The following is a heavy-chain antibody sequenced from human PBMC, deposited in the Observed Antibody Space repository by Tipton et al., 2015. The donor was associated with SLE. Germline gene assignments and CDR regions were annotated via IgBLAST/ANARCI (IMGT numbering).Heavy chain of an antibody. CDR3: ARAGYSSGSDY. D-gene: IGHD6-19*01. V-gene: IGHV4-59*01. J-gene: IGHJ4*02. Sequence: TLSLTCTVSGGSISSYYWSWIRQPPGKGLEWIGSIYYSGSTYYNPSLKSRVTISVDTSKNQFSLKLSSVTAADTAVYYCARAGYSSGSDYWGQGTLVTVSS. CDR2: IYYSGST. CDR1: GGSISSYY.